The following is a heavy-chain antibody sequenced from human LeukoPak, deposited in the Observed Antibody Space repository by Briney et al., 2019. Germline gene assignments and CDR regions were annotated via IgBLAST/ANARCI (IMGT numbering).Heavy chain of an antibody. CDR2: ISAYNGNT. CDR1: GYTFTSYG. CDR3: ARISGSGSYYNYYMDV. D-gene: IGHD3-10*01. Sequence: ASVKVSCKASGYTFTSYGISWVRQAPGQGLEWMGWISAYNGNTNYAQQLQGRVTMTTDTSTSTAYMELRSLRSDDTAVYYCARISGSGSYYNYYMDVWGKGTTVTISS. J-gene: IGHJ6*03. V-gene: IGHV1-18*01.